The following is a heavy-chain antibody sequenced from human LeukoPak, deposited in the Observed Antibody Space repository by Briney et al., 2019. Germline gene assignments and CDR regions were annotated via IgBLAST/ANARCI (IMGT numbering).Heavy chain of an antibody. CDR1: GFTFSSYS. V-gene: IGHV3-21*01. CDR3: ARSYGSGSYAAFDY. CDR2: ISSSSSYI. J-gene: IGHJ4*02. Sequence: GGSLRLSCAASGFTFSSYSMTWVRQAPGKGLEWVSSISSSSSYIYYADSVKGRFTISRDNAKNSLYLQMNSLRAEDTAVYYCARSYGSGSYAAFDYWGQGTLVTVSS. D-gene: IGHD3-10*01.